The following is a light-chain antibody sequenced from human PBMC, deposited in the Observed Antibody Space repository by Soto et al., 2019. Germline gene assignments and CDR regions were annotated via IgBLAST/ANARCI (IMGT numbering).Light chain of an antibody. CDR2: GAS. J-gene: IGKJ3*01. V-gene: IGKV3-20*01. Sequence: EIVLTQSPATLSLSPGERATLSCRASQTFSSYLAWYQQKPGQAPRLLIYGASSRASGIPDRFSGSGSGTDFTLTISRLEPEDFAVYYCQQYGSSPPFTFGPGTKVDIK. CDR1: QTFSSY. CDR3: QQYGSSPPFT.